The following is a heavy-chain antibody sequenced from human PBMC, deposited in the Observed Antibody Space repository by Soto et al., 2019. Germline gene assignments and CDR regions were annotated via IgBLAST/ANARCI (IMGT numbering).Heavy chain of an antibody. CDR1: GFTFSSYG. J-gene: IGHJ4*02. CDR3: ATLTAGH. D-gene: IGHD2-21*02. V-gene: IGHV3-30-3*01. CDR2: ISYDGSNK. Sequence: QVQLVESGGGVVQPGRSLRLSCAASGFTFSSYGMHWVRQAPGKGLEWVAVISYDGSNKYYADSVKGRFTISRDNSKNTLYLQMNSLRAEDTAVYYCATLTAGHWGQGTLVTVSS.